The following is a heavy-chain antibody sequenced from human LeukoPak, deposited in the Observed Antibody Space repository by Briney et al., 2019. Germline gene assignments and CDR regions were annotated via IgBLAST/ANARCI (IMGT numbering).Heavy chain of an antibody. V-gene: IGHV3-21*01. Sequence: GGSLRLSCAASGFTFSSYSMNWVRQAPGRGLEWVSSISSSSSYRYYADSVKGRFTISRDNAKNSLYLQMNSLRAEDTAVYYCARASAVAGTRHYWGQGTLVTVSS. J-gene: IGHJ4*02. D-gene: IGHD6-19*01. CDR1: GFTFSSYS. CDR2: ISSSSSYR. CDR3: ARASAVAGTRHY.